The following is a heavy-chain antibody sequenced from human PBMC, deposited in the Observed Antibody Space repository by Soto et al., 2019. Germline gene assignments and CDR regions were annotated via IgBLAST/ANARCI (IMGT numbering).Heavy chain of an antibody. CDR3: ARDGTYYYDSSGYPSYWYFDL. CDR1: GGTFSSYT. D-gene: IGHD3-22*01. CDR2: IIPILGIA. J-gene: IGHJ2*01. V-gene: IGHV1-69*08. Sequence: QVQLVQSGAEVKKPGSSVKVSCKASGGTFSSYTISWVRQAPGQGLEWMGRIIPILGIANYAQKFQGRVTITADKSTSTAAMELSSLRSEDTAVYDCARDGTYYYDSSGYPSYWYFDLWGRGTLVTVSS.